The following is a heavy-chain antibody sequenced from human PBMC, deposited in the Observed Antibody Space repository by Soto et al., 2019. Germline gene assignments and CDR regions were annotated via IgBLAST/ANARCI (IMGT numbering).Heavy chain of an antibody. CDR2: IYYSGST. CDR3: ARGSVVVPAAIQARRYYFDY. D-gene: IGHD2-2*01. CDR1: GGSISSGGYY. V-gene: IGHV4-31*03. J-gene: IGHJ4*02. Sequence: SETLSLTCTVSGGSISSGGYYWSWIRQHPGKGLDWIGYIYYSGSTYYNPSLKSRVTISVDTSKNPFSLKLSSVTAAETAVYYCARGSVVVPAAIQARRYYFDYWGQGTLVTVSS.